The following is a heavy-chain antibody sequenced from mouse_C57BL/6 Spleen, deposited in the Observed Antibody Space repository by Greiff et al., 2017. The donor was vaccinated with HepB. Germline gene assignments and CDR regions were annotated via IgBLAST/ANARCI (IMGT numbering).Heavy chain of an antibody. D-gene: IGHD1-1*01. CDR1: GYTFTSYW. Sequence: QVQLQQPGAELVMPGASVKLSCKASGYTFTSYWMHWVKQRPGQGLEWIGEIDPSDSYTNYNQKFKGKSTLTVDKSSSTAYMQLSSLTSEDSAVYYCARKGINYYGSSYAWFAYWGQGTLVTVSA. J-gene: IGHJ3*01. CDR2: IDPSDSYT. CDR3: ARKGINYYGSSYAWFAY. V-gene: IGHV1-69*01.